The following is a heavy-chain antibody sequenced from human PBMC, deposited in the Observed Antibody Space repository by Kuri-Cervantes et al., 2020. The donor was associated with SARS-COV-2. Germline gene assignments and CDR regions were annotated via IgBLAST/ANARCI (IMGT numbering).Heavy chain of an antibody. Sequence: GGSLRLSCAASGFTVSSNYMSWVRQAPGKGLEWVSVIYSGGSTYYADSVKGRFTISRDNSKNTLYLQMNSLRSEDTAVYYCARDSEFTRDAFEIWGQGTMVTVSS. CDR2: IYSGGST. V-gene: IGHV3-53*05. J-gene: IGHJ3*02. CDR1: GFTVSSNY. CDR3: ARDSEFTRDAFEI.